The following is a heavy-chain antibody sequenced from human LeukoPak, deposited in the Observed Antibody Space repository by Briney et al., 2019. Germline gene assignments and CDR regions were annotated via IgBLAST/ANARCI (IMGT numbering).Heavy chain of an antibody. J-gene: IGHJ3*02. CDR1: GFTFSSYW. Sequence: PGGSLRLSCAASGFTFSSYWMSWVRQAPGKGLEWVANIKQDGSEKYYVDSVKGRFTIPRDNAKNSLYLQMNSLRAEDTAVYYCARVRDDFWSGHSAFDIWGQGTMVTVSS. V-gene: IGHV3-7*01. CDR2: IKQDGSEK. D-gene: IGHD3-3*01. CDR3: ARVRDDFWSGHSAFDI.